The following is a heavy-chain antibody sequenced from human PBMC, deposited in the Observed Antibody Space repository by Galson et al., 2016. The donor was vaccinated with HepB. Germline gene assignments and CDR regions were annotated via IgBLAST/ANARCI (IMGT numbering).Heavy chain of an antibody. J-gene: IGHJ4*02. Sequence: SVKVSCKVSGYTLNDLSMHWVRQAPGKGLEWMGGLNPDDGEIIYAQRVQGRVTMTEDTSTDTAYMELSGLRSEDTAVYYCATEKWEQGAFECWGQGTLVTVSS. CDR3: ATEKWEQGAFEC. CDR2: LNPDDGEI. V-gene: IGHV1-24*01. CDR1: GYTLNDLS. D-gene: IGHD1-26*01.